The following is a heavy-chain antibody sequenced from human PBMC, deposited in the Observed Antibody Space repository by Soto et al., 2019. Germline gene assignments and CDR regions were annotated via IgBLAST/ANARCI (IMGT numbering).Heavy chain of an antibody. CDR2: ISYSGSA. J-gene: IGHJ3*01. D-gene: IGHD2-8*02. V-gene: IGHV4-39*01. CDR3: ARVRFTGNERDVFDV. Sequence: SETLSLTCTVSGGSISSSPYYWGWIRQSPGKGLEWIGFISYSGSAYYNPSLMSRVTISRDTSEDQFSLTLSSVTAADTAVYFCARVRFTGNERDVFDVWGQGTMVTLSS. CDR1: GGSISSSPYY.